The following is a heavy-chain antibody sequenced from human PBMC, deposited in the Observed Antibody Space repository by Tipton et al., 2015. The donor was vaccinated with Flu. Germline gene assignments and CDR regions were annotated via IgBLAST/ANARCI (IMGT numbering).Heavy chain of an antibody. D-gene: IGHD6-6*01. CDR3: AKGGSLAAPHEAFDY. CDR1: GFTFSSYW. V-gene: IGHV3-7*01. CDR2: IKQDGSVK. J-gene: IGHJ4*02. Sequence: SLRLSCAASGFTFSSYWMSWVRQAPGKGLEWVANIKQDGSVKYYVDSVKGRFTISRDNAKNSLYLQMNSLRAEDTAVYYCAKGGSLAAPHEAFDYWGQGTLVTVSS.